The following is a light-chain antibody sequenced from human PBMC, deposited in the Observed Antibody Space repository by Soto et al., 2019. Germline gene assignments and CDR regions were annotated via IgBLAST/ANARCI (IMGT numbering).Light chain of an antibody. CDR3: QQSYSTLIT. CDR1: QSISNY. J-gene: IGKJ5*01. Sequence: DIQMTHSPSSLSASVGDRVTITCRASQSISNYVNWYQQKPGKAPKLLIYAASSLQSGVPSRFSGSGSGTDFTLTISSVQPEDFATYYCQQSYSTLITFGQGTRLEIK. CDR2: AAS. V-gene: IGKV1-39*01.